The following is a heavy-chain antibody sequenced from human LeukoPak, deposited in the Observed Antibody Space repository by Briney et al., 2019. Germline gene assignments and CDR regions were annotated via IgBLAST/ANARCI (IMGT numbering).Heavy chain of an antibody. CDR1: GYTFTGYY. Sequence: GASVKVSCKASGYTFTGYYMQWVRQAPGQGLEWMGWINPNSGGTNYAQKFQGRVTMTRDTSISTAYMELSRLRSDDTAVYYCARVLVPDYGDPHFDYWGQGTLVTVSS. V-gene: IGHV1-2*02. J-gene: IGHJ4*02. CDR3: ARVLVPDYGDPHFDY. D-gene: IGHD4-17*01. CDR2: INPNSGGT.